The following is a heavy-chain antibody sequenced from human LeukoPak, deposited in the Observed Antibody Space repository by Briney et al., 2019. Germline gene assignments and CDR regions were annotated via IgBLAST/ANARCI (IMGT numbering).Heavy chain of an antibody. CDR2: IYTGGRT. J-gene: IGHJ4*02. CDR1: GGSISSYY. V-gene: IGHV4-4*07. Sequence: PSETLSLTFTVSGGSISSYYWSWVRQPAGKGLELIGRIYTGGRTNFNPSLISPVTMSVDTSTNQFSSKLTSVTAADTSAYYCASDSGYDLSWGQGTLVTVSS. D-gene: IGHD5-12*01. CDR3: ASDSGYDLS.